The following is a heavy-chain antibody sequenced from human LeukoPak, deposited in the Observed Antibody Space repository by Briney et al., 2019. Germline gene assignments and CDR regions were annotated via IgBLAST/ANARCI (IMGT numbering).Heavy chain of an antibody. J-gene: IGHJ4*02. V-gene: IGHV1-2*04. CDR2: INPNNGGT. D-gene: IGHD1-26*01. Sequence: ASVKVSCKASGYTFTGYYIHWVRPAPGQGLEWMGWINPNNGGTNYVQKFQGWVTMTRDTSISTAYMELSRLRSNDTAVYYCARDRHSGNYYLDYWGQGTLVTVSS. CDR1: GYTFTGYY. CDR3: ARDRHSGNYYLDY.